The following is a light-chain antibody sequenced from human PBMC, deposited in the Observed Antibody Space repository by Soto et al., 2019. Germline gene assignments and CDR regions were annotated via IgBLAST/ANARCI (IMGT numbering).Light chain of an antibody. V-gene: IGLV2-18*01. Sequence: QPVLTQPPSVSGSPGQSVTISCTGTSTDFVSYNRVSWYQQPPGTAPKLMIYEVRKRPSGVPDRFSGSKSGNTASLTISGLQAADEADYYCSLYTSENTYVFGTGTQLTVL. CDR3: SLYTSENTYV. J-gene: IGLJ1*01. CDR1: STDFVSYNR. CDR2: EVR.